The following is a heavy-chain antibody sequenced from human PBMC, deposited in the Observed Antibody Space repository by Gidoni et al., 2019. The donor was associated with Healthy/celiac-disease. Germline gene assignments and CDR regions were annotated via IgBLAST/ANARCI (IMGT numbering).Heavy chain of an antibody. CDR3: ATSLLGGKGSTGY. CDR2: ISGSGGST. J-gene: IGHJ4*02. Sequence: EVQLLASGGGLVQPGGSLRLSCAASGFTFSSYAMSWVRQAPGKGLEWVSAISGSGGSTYYADSVKGRFTISRDNSKNTLYLQMNSLRAEDTAVYYCATSLLGGKGSTGYWGQGTLVTVSS. D-gene: IGHD2-15*01. CDR1: GFTFSSYA. V-gene: IGHV3-23*01.